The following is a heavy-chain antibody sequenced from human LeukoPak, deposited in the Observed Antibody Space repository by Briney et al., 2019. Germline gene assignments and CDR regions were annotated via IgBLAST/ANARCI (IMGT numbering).Heavy chain of an antibody. CDR1: GGTFSSYA. D-gene: IGHD6-13*01. V-gene: IGHV1-69*06. Sequence: GASVKVSCKASGGTFSSYAISWVRQAPGQGLEWMGGIIPIFGTANYAQKFQGRVTITADKSTSTAYMELSSLRSEDTAVYYCARDPALGSWYLSSSLRDWYFDLWGRGTLVTVSS. CDR2: IIPIFGTA. J-gene: IGHJ2*01. CDR3: ARDPALGSWYLSSSLRDWYFDL.